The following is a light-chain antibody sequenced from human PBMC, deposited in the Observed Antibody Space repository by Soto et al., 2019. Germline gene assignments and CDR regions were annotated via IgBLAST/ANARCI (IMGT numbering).Light chain of an antibody. V-gene: IGKV3-15*01. Sequence: EIVMTQSPATLSVSPGGSATLSCRASQHVSSNFAWYRQKAGQAATLLIYRESTRATGIPARFSGSGSGTEFTLTISSLQSEDFAVYYCQQYNNWPYTFGQGTKLEIK. CDR1: QHVSSN. J-gene: IGKJ2*01. CDR2: RES. CDR3: QQYNNWPYT.